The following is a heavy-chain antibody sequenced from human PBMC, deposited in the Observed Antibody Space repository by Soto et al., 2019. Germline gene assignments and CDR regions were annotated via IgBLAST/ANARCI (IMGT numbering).Heavy chain of an antibody. V-gene: IGHV4-31*03. Sequence: SETLSLTCTVSGGSISSGGYYWSWIRQHPGKGLEWIGYIYYSGSTYYNPSLKSRVTISVDTSKNQFSLKLSSVTAADTAVYYCARYYGSGSYQNRNFDYWGQGTLVT. D-gene: IGHD3-10*01. CDR2: IYYSGST. J-gene: IGHJ4*02. CDR3: ARYYGSGSYQNRNFDY. CDR1: GGSISSGGYY.